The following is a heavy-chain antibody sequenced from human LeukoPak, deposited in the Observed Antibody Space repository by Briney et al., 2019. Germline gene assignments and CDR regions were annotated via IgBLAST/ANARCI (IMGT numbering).Heavy chain of an antibody. CDR3: ARAEEQRWGYVDY. J-gene: IGHJ4*02. V-gene: IGHV3-7*04. D-gene: IGHD5-24*01. CDR1: GITFSSCA. CDR2: IKQDGSDK. Sequence: QSGGSLRLSCAASGITFSSCAMTWVRQAPGKGLEWVANIKQDGSDKYYVDSVKGRFTISRDNAKNSLYLQMNSLRDEDTAVYYCARAEEQRWGYVDYWGQGTLVTVSS.